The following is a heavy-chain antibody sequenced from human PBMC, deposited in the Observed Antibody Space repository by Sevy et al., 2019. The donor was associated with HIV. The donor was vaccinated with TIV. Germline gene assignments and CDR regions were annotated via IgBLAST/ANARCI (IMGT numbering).Heavy chain of an antibody. D-gene: IGHD3-10*01. CDR3: ARDSIPLVQGIIITPYYYGMDV. CDR1: GYTFNTFG. CDR2: ISAYDGNT. Sequence: ASVKVSCKTSGYTFNTFGINWVRQAPGQGLQWVGWISAYDGNTKFVQNLQGRVSMTTETSTSTVYMELKNLRSDDTAVYYCARDSIPLVQGIIITPYYYGMDVWGQWTTVTVSS. J-gene: IGHJ6*02. V-gene: IGHV1-18*04.